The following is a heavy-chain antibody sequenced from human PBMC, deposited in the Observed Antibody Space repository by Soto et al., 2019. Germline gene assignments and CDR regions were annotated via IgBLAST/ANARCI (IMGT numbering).Heavy chain of an antibody. CDR1: GGSITRNNHF. D-gene: IGHD6-19*01. V-gene: IGHV4-39*01. Sequence: QLQLQESGPGLVKASETLSLTCTVSGGSITRNNHFWGWIRQSPGKGLEWIGSIQYGGTTNYNPVRKSRVIMSAETSKNQFSLMMNSVTAAATAVYYCARLGSSGWYQGSYFAYCGQGTLVTVSS. CDR3: ARLGSSGWYQGSYFAY. J-gene: IGHJ4*02. CDR2: IQYGGTT.